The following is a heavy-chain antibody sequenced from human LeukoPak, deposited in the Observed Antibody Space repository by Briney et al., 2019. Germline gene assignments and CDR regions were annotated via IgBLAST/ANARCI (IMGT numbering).Heavy chain of an antibody. CDR2: ISTNGGAA. V-gene: IGHV3-64*03. J-gene: IGHJ4*02. CDR1: GFTFSIYS. D-gene: IGHD5-12*01. Sequence: SGGSLRLSCAASGFTFSIYSMNWVRQAPGKGLEYVSAISTNGGAAYYTDSVKGRFTISRDNSKNTLYLQMSSLRTEDTAVYYCVKRGDSGYGDYWGQGTLVTVSS. CDR3: VKRGDSGYGDY.